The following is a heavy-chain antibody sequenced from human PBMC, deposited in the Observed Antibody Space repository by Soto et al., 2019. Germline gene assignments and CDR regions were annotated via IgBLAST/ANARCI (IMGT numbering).Heavy chain of an antibody. J-gene: IGHJ4*02. Sequence: PGGSLRLSCAASGFTFSSYSMNWVRQAPGKGLEWVSSISSSSSYIYYADSVKGRFTISRDNAKNSLYLQMNSLRAEDTAVYYCARDIAAAGTFGGTPDYWGQGTLVTVSS. D-gene: IGHD6-13*01. V-gene: IGHV3-21*01. CDR2: ISSSSSYI. CDR1: GFTFSSYS. CDR3: ARDIAAAGTFGGTPDY.